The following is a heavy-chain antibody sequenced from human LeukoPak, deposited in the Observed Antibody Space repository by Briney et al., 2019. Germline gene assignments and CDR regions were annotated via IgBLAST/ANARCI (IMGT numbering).Heavy chain of an antibody. V-gene: IGHV4-31*03. CDR1: GGSITSGGYY. J-gene: IGHJ4*02. CDR3: ARGPPYIVVVTAIGFFDY. D-gene: IGHD2-21*02. CDR2: IYSSGDT. Sequence: SETLSLTCTVSGGSITSGGYYWSWIRQHPGKGLEWIGYIYSSGDTYYNPSLKSRITILLDTSKNQFSLTLSSVTAADTAVYYCARGPPYIVVVTAIGFFDYWGQGTLVTVSS.